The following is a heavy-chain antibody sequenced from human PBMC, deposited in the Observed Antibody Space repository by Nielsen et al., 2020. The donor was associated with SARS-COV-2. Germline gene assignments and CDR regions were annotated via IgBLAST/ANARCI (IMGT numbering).Heavy chain of an antibody. V-gene: IGHV3-21*01. D-gene: IGHD2-15*01. CDR3: ARIGEGVVVVAATVVYYYYMDV. Sequence: GESLKISCAASGFTFSSYSMNWVRQAPGKGLEWVSSISSSSSYIYYADSVKGRFTISRDNAKNSLYLQMNSLRAEDTAVYYCARIGEGVVVVAATVVYYYYMDVWGKGTTVTVSS. J-gene: IGHJ6*03. CDR1: GFTFSSYS. CDR2: ISSSSSYI.